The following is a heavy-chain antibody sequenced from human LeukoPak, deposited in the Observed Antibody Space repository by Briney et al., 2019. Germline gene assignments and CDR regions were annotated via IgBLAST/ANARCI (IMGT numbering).Heavy chain of an antibody. J-gene: IGHJ4*02. Sequence: SVKVSCKASGGTFSSYAISWVRQAPGQGLKWMGGIIPIFGTANYAQKFQGRVTITADESTSTAYMELSSLRSEDMGVYYCARGVQNRGYYFDYWGQGTLVTVSS. CDR3: ARGVQNRGYYFDY. V-gene: IGHV1-69*13. CDR2: IIPIFGTA. D-gene: IGHD3-10*01. CDR1: GGTFSSYA.